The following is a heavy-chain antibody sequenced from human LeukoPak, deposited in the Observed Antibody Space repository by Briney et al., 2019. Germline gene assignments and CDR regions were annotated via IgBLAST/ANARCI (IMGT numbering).Heavy chain of an antibody. Sequence: ASVKVSCKASGYTFTGYYMHWVRQAPGQGLEWMGWINPNSGGTNYAQKFQGRVTMTRDTSSSTAYMELSRLRSDDTAIYYCARSLYSGSYYRFGYWGQGTLVTVSS. J-gene: IGHJ4*02. V-gene: IGHV1-2*02. CDR3: ARSLYSGSYYRFGY. CDR1: GYTFTGYY. CDR2: INPNSGGT. D-gene: IGHD1-26*01.